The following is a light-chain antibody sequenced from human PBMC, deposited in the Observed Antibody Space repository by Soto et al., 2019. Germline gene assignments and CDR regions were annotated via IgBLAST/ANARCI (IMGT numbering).Light chain of an antibody. Sequence: DIQLTQSPSFLSASVGDRVTITCRTSQGISSYLAWYQQEPGKAPKLLIYSASTLQGGVPSRFSGSGSGTDFTLTIRSLQPEDFATYYCQHLNGYPRTFGQGTKVEVK. V-gene: IGKV1-9*01. J-gene: IGKJ1*01. CDR3: QHLNGYPRT. CDR1: QGISSY. CDR2: SAS.